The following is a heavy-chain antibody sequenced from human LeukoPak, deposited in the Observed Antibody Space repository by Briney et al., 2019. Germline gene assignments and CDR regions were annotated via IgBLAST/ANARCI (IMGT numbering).Heavy chain of an antibody. V-gene: IGHV3-20*04. CDR2: INWNGGST. Sequence: PGGSLRLSCAASGFTFDDYGMSWVRQAPGKGLEWVSGINWNGGSTGYADSVKGRFTISRDNAKNSLYLQMNSLRAEDTALYYCAKLPGIAAAGYFDYWGQGTLVTVSS. CDR1: GFTFDDYG. D-gene: IGHD6-13*01. CDR3: AKLPGIAAAGYFDY. J-gene: IGHJ4*02.